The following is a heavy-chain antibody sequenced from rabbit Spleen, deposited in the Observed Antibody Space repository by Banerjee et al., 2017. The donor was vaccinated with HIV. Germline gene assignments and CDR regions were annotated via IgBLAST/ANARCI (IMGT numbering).Heavy chain of an antibody. D-gene: IGHD4-2*01. CDR3: ARGSSLYYFQL. CDR1: GFSFSSSYW. Sequence: QSLEESGGDLVKPGASLTLTCTASGFSFSSSYWICWVRQAPGKGLEWIACIYTGSGSAYYSNWVNGRFTISKTSSTTVTLQLTSLTATDTASYFCARGSSLYYFQLWGPGTLVTVS. CDR2: IYTGSGSA. J-gene: IGHJ4*01. V-gene: IGHV1S40*01.